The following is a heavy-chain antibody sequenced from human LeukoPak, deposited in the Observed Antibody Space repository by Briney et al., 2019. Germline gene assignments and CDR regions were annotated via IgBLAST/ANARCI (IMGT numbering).Heavy chain of an antibody. CDR2: ISTSSSYI. V-gene: IGHV3-21*04. D-gene: IGHD3-10*01. CDR3: ASHANSGRHVDQ. CDR1: GFTFSSYT. J-gene: IGHJ4*02. Sequence: AGGSVRLSCAASGFTFSSYTMNWVRQGPGKGLEWVSSISTSSSYIHYADSVKGRFPISRDNAKKSLYLQMDSLRAEDTAVYYCASHANSGRHVDQWGQGTLVTVSS.